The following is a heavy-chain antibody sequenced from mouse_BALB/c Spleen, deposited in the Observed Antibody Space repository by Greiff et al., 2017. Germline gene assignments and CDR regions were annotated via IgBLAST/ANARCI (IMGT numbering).Heavy chain of an antibody. V-gene: IGHV14-4*02. Sequence: EVQLQQSGAELVRSGASVKLSCTASGFNIKDYYMHWVKQRPEQGLEWIGWIDPENGDTEYAPKFQGKATMTADTSSNTAYLQLSSLTSEDTAVYYCILYRAWFAYRGQGTLVTVSA. CDR1: GFNIKDYY. CDR2: IDPENGDT. D-gene: IGHD2-1*01. CDR3: ILYRAWFAY. J-gene: IGHJ3*01.